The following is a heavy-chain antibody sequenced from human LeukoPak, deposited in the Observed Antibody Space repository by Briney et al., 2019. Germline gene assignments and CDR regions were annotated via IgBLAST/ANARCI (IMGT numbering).Heavy chain of an antibody. Sequence: GGSLRLSCAASGFTFSSYEMNWVRQAPGKGLEWVSYISSSGSTIYYADSVKGRFTISRDNAKNSLYLQMNSLRAEDTAVYYCARDCGPGRFGELLPHFYYYYYYMDVWGKGTTVTVSS. CDR3: ARDCGPGRFGELLPHFYYYYYYMDV. J-gene: IGHJ6*03. V-gene: IGHV3-48*03. CDR2: ISSSGSTI. D-gene: IGHD3-10*01. CDR1: GFTFSSYE.